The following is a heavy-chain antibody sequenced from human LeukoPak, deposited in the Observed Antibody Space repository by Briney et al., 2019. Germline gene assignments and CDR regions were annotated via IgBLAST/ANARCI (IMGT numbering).Heavy chain of an antibody. D-gene: IGHD6-13*01. CDR2: IYISGST. J-gene: IGHJ4*02. CDR1: GGSISSDY. Sequence: SSGSLSLTPTVSGGSISSDYWSWIRQPARKRLWWIGRIYISGSTNYNPSLKTRVTRSVDTSKNQFSLKLSSVTAADTAVYYCARDRLAAAGIHYFDYWGQGTLVTVSS. V-gene: IGHV4-4*07. CDR3: ARDRLAAAGIHYFDY.